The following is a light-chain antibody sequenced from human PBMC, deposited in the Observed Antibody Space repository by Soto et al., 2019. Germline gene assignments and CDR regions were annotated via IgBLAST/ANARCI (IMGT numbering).Light chain of an antibody. V-gene: IGKV3-11*01. CDR3: QQRSNWPYT. CDR1: QSVSSY. Sequence: EIVLTQSPATLSLSPGERATLSCRASQSVSSYLTWYQQKPGQAPRRLIYDASNRATGIPARFSGSGSGTDFTLTISSLAPEDVAVYYCQQRSNWPYTFGQGTKLEIK. CDR2: DAS. J-gene: IGKJ2*01.